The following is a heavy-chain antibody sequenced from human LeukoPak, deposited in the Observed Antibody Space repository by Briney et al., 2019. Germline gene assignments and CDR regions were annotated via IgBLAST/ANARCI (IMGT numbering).Heavy chain of an antibody. CDR3: ARTYYYDSSGYYSDDAFDI. V-gene: IGHV4-61*02. CDR1: GGSISSGSYY. J-gene: IGHJ3*02. Sequence: SETLSLTCTVSGGSISSGSYYWSWIRQPAGKRLEWIGRIYTSGSTNYNPSLKSRVTISVDTSKNQFSLKLSSVTAADTAVYYCARTYYYDSSGYYSDDAFDIWGQGTMVTVSS. D-gene: IGHD3-22*01. CDR2: IYTSGST.